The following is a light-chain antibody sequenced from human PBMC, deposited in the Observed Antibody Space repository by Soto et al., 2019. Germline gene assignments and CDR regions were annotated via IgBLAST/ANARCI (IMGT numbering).Light chain of an antibody. CDR1: QSVSSNY. CDR3: HQYGSSPWT. J-gene: IGKJ1*01. Sequence: EVVLTQSPGTLSLSPGERATLSCRASQSVSSNYLAWCQQKPGQAPRLLIYGASSRATGIPDRFSGSWSGTHFTLTISRLELEDFAVYYCHQYGSSPWTFGQGTKVQIK. V-gene: IGKV3-20*01. CDR2: GAS.